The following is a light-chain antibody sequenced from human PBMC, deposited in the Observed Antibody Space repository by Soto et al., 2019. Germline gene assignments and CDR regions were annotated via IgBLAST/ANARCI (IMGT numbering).Light chain of an antibody. CDR3: SSYTSSSTSFYV. J-gene: IGLJ1*01. CDR1: SSDIGRYDY. V-gene: IGLV2-14*03. CDR2: AVS. Sequence: QSALTQPASVSGSPGQSITISCTGASSDIGRYDYVSWYQHHPGKAPKLMIFAVSHRPSGVTDRFSGSKSGNTASLTISGLQADDEADYYCSSYTSSSTSFYVFGTGTKVTVL.